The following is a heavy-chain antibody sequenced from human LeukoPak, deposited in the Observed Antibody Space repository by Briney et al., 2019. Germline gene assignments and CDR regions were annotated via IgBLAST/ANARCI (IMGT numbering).Heavy chain of an antibody. Sequence: PGGSLRLSCAASGFTFSNYYMSWIRQAPGKGLEWVSYISSSGSTIYYADSVKGRFTISRDNAKNSLYLQMNSLRAEDTAVYYCARDLRDTVVTPRAIYYYYGMDVWGQGTTVTVSS. D-gene: IGHD4-23*01. V-gene: IGHV3-11*01. J-gene: IGHJ6*02. CDR1: GFTFSNYY. CDR2: ISSSGSTI. CDR3: ARDLRDTVVTPRAIYYYYGMDV.